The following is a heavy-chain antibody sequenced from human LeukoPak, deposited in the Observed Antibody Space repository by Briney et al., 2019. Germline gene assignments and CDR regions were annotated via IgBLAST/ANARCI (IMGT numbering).Heavy chain of an antibody. J-gene: IGHJ4*02. D-gene: IGHD3/OR15-3a*01. V-gene: IGHV3-74*01. CDR3: ASGLPRDD. CDR2: ISSGGSIT. CDR1: GFTFSSYW. Sequence: GGSLRLSCGASGFTFSSYWMHWVRQTPGKGLVWVSRISSGGSITSYADSVQGRFTISRDNAKNTLYLQMNSLRAEDTAVYYCASGLPRDDWGQGTLVTVSS.